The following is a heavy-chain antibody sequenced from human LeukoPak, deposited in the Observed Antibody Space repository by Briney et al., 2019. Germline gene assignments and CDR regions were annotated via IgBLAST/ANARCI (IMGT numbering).Heavy chain of an antibody. CDR3: ARHEALRQFDP. J-gene: IGHJ5*02. V-gene: IGHV4-59*08. CDR2: IFNSETT. CDR1: GASISSYY. Sequence: SETLSLTCIVSGASISSYYWSWIRQPPGKGLEWIGYIFNSETTNYNPYLRSRVTISIETSKNQFSLKLSSVTAADTAVYYCARHEALRQFDPWGQGTLVTVSS. D-gene: IGHD6-25*01.